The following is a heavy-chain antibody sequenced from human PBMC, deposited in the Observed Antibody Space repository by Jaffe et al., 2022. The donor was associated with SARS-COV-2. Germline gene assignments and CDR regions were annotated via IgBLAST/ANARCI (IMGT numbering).Heavy chain of an antibody. CDR3: AKGVRVVVSATQDY. Sequence: EVNVVESGGDLVQPGGSLRLSCAASGFTFSSYAMTWVRQAPGKGLEWVSTISGTGGSTYYGDSVKGRFTISRDNSKNTVFLQMSSLRADDTALYYCAKGVRVVVSATQDYWGQGTLVTVSS. CDR2: ISGTGGST. V-gene: IGHV3-23*04. D-gene: IGHD2-15*01. J-gene: IGHJ4*02. CDR1: GFTFSSYA.